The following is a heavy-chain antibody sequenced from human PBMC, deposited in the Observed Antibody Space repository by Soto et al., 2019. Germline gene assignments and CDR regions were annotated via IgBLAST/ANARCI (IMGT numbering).Heavy chain of an antibody. Sequence: PSETLSLTCTVSGASISTYYCTWIRHPQGRDWSGLGWGLEWIGYIYNSGSINYNPSLKSRVTMSVDTSKNQFSLTLNSVTAADTATYYCARGGISHWAYFYYMYFCDRGTTVTGSS. V-gene: IGHV4-59*12. CDR2: IYNSGSI. CDR1: GASISTYY. CDR3: ARGGISHWAYFYYMYF. J-gene: IGHJ6*03. D-gene: IGHD2-21*01.